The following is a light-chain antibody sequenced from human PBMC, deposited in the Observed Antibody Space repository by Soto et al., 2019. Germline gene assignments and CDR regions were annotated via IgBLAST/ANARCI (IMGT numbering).Light chain of an antibody. CDR3: QQFGDWPS. V-gene: IGKV3D-15*01. Sequence: EILMTQSPDTLSVSPGESATLSCRASQSVSSHVVWYQQKPGQAPRLLISDSSTRAPGIPARFSGSGSGTEFTLTISSLQSDDFAVYYCQQFGDWPSFGLGTKVDIK. CDR2: DSS. CDR1: QSVSSH. J-gene: IGKJ1*01.